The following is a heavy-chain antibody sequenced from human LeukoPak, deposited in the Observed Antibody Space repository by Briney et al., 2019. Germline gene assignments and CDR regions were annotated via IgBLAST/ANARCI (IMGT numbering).Heavy chain of an antibody. CDR2: IIPIFGTA. CDR1: GGTFSSYA. J-gene: IGHJ4*02. Sequence: APVKVSCKASGGTFSSYAISWVRQAPGQGLEWMGGIIPIFGTANYAQKFQGRVTITADESTSTAYMELSSLRSEDTAVYYCARALPVAGRSPFDYWGQGTLVTVSS. CDR3: ARALPVAGRSPFDY. D-gene: IGHD6-19*01. V-gene: IGHV1-69*13.